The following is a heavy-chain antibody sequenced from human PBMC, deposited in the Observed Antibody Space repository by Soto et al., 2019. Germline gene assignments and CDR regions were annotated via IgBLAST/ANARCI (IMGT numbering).Heavy chain of an antibody. J-gene: IGHJ4*02. CDR3: ARAPRGNYGYPSYFDY. CDR2: IYYSGSS. V-gene: IGHV4-39*07. Sequence: SETLSLTCTVSGGSISSINDYWGWIRQPPGKGLEWIGSIYYSGSSYYNPSLKSRVTISVDTSKNQFSLKLSSVTAADTAVYYCARAPRGNYGYPSYFDYWGQGTLVTVS. CDR1: GGSISSINDY. D-gene: IGHD3-10*01.